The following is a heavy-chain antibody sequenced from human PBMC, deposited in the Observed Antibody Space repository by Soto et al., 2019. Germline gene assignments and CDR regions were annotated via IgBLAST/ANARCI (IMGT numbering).Heavy chain of an antibody. CDR2: IYYSGST. V-gene: IGHV4-61*01. D-gene: IGHD3-3*01. J-gene: IGHJ6*02. CDR1: GGSVSSGSYY. Sequence: SETLSLTCTVSGGSVSSGSYYWSWIRQPPGKGLEWIGYIYYSGSTNYNPSLKSRVTISVDTSKNQFSLKLSSVTAADTAVYYCARVTIFGVGYYYYYGMDVWGQGTTVTVSS. CDR3: ARVTIFGVGYYYYYGMDV.